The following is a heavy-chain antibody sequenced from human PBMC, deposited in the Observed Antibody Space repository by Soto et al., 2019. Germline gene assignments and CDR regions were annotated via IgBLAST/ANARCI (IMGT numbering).Heavy chain of an antibody. V-gene: IGHV1-2*04. D-gene: IGHD3-22*01. CDR1: GYTFSDSY. Sequence: GASVKVSCKASGYTFSDSYLHWLRQSPGQGLEWMGWINPNRGVTNYAQKFQGWVTMTSDTFISTAYLELSRLKSDDTAIYYCARGKFYDSTAYYLDYWGQGTLVTVSS. CDR3: ARGKFYDSTAYYLDY. CDR2: INPNRGVT. J-gene: IGHJ4*02.